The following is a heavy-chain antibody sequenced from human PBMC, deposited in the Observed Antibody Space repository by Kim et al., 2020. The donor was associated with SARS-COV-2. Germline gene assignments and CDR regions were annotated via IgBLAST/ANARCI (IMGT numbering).Heavy chain of an antibody. CDR3: ARDRVPSSSSWYMVEMGFDY. V-gene: IGHV4-39*07. J-gene: IGHJ4*02. CDR2: IYYSGST. Sequence: SETLSLTCTVSGGSISSSSYYWGWIRQPPGKGLEWIGSIYYSGSTYYNPSLKSRVTISVDTSKNQFSLKLSSVTAADTAVYYCARDRVPSSSSWYMVEMGFDYWGQGTLVTVSS. D-gene: IGHD6-13*01. CDR1: GGSISSSSYY.